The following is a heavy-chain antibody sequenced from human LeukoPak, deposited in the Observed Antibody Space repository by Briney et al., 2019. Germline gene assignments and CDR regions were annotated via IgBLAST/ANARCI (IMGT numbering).Heavy chain of an antibody. D-gene: IGHD4-17*01. CDR1: GYTFSSYG. Sequence: GASVKVSCKASGYTFSSYGISWVRQAPGQGLEWMGWISAYNGNTNYAQKLQGRVTMTTDTSTSTAYMELRSLRSDDTAVYYCARDSFTTVTGDFDYWGQGTLVTVSS. J-gene: IGHJ4*02. CDR2: ISAYNGNT. V-gene: IGHV1-18*01. CDR3: ARDSFTTVTGDFDY.